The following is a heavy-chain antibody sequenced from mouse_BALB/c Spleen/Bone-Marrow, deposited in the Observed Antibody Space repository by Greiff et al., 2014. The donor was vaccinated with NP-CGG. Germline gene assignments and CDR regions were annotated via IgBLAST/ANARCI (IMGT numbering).Heavy chain of an antibody. CDR2: IDPADDTT. V-gene: IGHV14-3*02. Sequence: VQLKQSGAELVKPGASVKLSCTTSGFNIKDTYIHWVKRRPEQGLDWIGRIDPADDTTIYDPKFQDKATITTDTSSSMAYLQLSSLTSEDAAVYFCSRGTRYYFDHWGQGTTLTVSS. D-gene: IGHD1-1*01. CDR3: SRGTRYYFDH. J-gene: IGHJ2*01. CDR1: GFNIKDTY.